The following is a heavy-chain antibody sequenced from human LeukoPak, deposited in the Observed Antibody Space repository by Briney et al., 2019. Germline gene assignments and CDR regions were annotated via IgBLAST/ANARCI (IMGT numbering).Heavy chain of an antibody. CDR1: GYTFTGYY. V-gene: IGHV1-2*04. CDR2: INPNSGGT. J-gene: IGHJ1*01. CDR3: AKVSVVPAAHAEYFQY. D-gene: IGHD2-2*01. Sequence: GASVKVSCKASGYTFTGYYMHWVRQAPGQGLEWMGWINPNSGGTNYAQKFQGWVTMTRDTSISTAYMELSRLRSDDTAVYYCAKVSVVPAAHAEYFQYWGQGTLVTVSS.